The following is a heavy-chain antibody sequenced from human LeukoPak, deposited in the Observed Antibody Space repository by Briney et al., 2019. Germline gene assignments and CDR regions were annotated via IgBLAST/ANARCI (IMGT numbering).Heavy chain of an antibody. D-gene: IGHD1-7*01. J-gene: IGHJ4*02. CDR2: IYHSGST. V-gene: IGHV4-30-2*01. Sequence: SQTLSLTCTVSGGSISSGGYYWSWIRQPPGKGLEWIGYIYHSGSTYYNPSLKSRVTISVDRSKNQFSLKLSSVTAADTAVYYCARGELELYYFDYWGQGTLVTVSS. CDR3: ARGELELYYFDY. CDR1: GGSISSGGYY.